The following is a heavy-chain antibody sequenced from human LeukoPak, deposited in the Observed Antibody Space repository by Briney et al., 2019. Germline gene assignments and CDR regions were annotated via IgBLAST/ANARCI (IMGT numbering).Heavy chain of an antibody. CDR3: ARGGEDYGMDV. Sequence: PSETLSLTCTVSGGSVSSGSYYWGWIRQPPGKGLEWIGYIYDSGSTNYNPSLKSRVTISVDTSKNQFSLKLSSVTAADTAVYYGARGGEDYGMDVWGKGTTVTVSS. D-gene: IGHD3-10*01. V-gene: IGHV4-61*01. CDR2: IYDSGST. J-gene: IGHJ6*04. CDR1: GGSVSSGSYY.